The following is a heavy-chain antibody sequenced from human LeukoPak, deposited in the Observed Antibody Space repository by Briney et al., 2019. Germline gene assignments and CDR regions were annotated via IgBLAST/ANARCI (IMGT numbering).Heavy chain of an antibody. D-gene: IGHD3-10*01. CDR1: GFTFSSYW. V-gene: IGHV3-74*01. J-gene: IGHJ5*01. CDR3: TRAITYFYGSVTYDWFDS. Sequence: PGGSLRLSCAASGFTFSSYWMHWVRQAPGKGVMWVARIKSDGSTIYADSVQGRFIISRDNAKNMVYLQMNSLRADDTAIYYCTRAITYFYGSVTYDWFDSWGQGTRVTASS. CDR2: IKSDGST.